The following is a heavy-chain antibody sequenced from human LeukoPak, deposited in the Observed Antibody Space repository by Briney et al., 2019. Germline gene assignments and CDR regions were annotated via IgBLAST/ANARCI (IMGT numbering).Heavy chain of an antibody. CDR2: ISGSGFAT. Sequence: GGSLRLSXAASGFTFSNYAMSWVRQAPGKGLEWVSGISGSGFATDYADSVKGRFTISRDNSKNTLYLQMNSLRAEDTAVYYCAEDSVAAPRYYFDYWGQGTQVTVSS. CDR3: AEDSVAAPRYYFDY. D-gene: IGHD6-19*01. CDR1: GFTFSNYA. V-gene: IGHV3-23*01. J-gene: IGHJ4*02.